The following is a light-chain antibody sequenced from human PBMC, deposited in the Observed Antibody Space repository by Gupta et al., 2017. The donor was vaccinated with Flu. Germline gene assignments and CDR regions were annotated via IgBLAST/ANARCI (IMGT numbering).Light chain of an antibody. CDR1: QDISNY. J-gene: IGKJ5*01. CDR2: DAS. Sequence: DIQMTQSPSSLSASEGDRVTITCQASQDISNYLNWYQQKPGKAPKLLIYDASNLETGVPSRFSGSGSGTDFTFTISSLQPEDIATYYCQQYDNLRITFGQGTRLEIK. V-gene: IGKV1-33*01. CDR3: QQYDNLRIT.